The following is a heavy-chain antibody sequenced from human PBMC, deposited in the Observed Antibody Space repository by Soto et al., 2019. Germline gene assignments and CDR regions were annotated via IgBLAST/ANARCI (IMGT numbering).Heavy chain of an antibody. Sequence: QVQLVESGGGVVQPGRSLRLSCAASGFTFSSYAMHWVRQAPGKGLEWVAVISYDGSNKYYADSVKGRFTISRDNSKNKLYLQMNRLRAEDTAVYYCARGTMKRRLHLPGVFDYWGQGTLVTVSS. CDR3: ARGTMKRRLHLPGVFDY. CDR1: GFTFSSYA. V-gene: IGHV3-30-3*01. J-gene: IGHJ4*02. D-gene: IGHD6-25*01. CDR2: ISYDGSNK.